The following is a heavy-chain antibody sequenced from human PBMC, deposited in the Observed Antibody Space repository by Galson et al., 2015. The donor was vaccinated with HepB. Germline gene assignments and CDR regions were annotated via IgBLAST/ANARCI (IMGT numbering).Heavy chain of an antibody. CDR3: ASIMVRGVEEGYYFDY. D-gene: IGHD3-10*01. CDR1: GFTVSSNY. CDR2: IYSGGST. Sequence: SLRLSCAASGFTVSSNYMSWVRQAPGKGLEWVSVIYSGGSTYYADSVKGRFTISRDNSKNTLYLQMNSLRAEDTAVYYCASIMVRGVEEGYYFDYWGQGTLVTVSS. J-gene: IGHJ4*02. V-gene: IGHV3-53*05.